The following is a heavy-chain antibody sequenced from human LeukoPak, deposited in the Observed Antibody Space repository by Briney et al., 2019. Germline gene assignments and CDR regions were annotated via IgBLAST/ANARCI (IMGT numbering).Heavy chain of an antibody. J-gene: IGHJ6*02. CDR2: IYTSGST. D-gene: IGHD3-10*01. CDR1: GGSISSYY. CDR3: ARDSLLLWFGEPLGGHMDV. V-gene: IGHV4-4*07. Sequence: SETLSLTCTVSGGSISSYYWSWIRQPAGKGLEWIGRIYTSGSTNYNPSLKSRVTMSVDTSKNQFSLKLSSVTAADTAVYYCARDSLLLWFGEPLGGHMDVWGQGTTVTVSS.